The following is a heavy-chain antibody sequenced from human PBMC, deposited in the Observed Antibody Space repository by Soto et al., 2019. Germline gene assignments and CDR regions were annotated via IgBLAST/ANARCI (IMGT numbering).Heavy chain of an antibody. J-gene: IGHJ4*02. V-gene: IGHV4-31*03. D-gene: IGHD7-27*01. Sequence: QVQLQESGPGLVKPSQTLSLTCTVSGGSISSGGYYWSWIRQHPGKGLVWIGYIYYSGSTYSNPSRKSRVIISVDTSKNQLSLKLSFVAAADTAVYYCGAWGPVTGAFDYWGQGTLVTVSS. CDR3: GAWGPVTGAFDY. CDR2: IYYSGST. CDR1: GGSISSGGYY.